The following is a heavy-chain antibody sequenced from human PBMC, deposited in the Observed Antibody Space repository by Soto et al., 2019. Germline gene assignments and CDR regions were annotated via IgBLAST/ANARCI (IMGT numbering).Heavy chain of an antibody. CDR1: GLSLSYAW. D-gene: IGHD6-19*01. CDR2: IKSKTDGGTA. J-gene: IGHJ3*02. V-gene: IGHV3-15*01. Sequence: EVQLVESGGGLVTPGGSLRLSCAASGLSLSYAWMDWVRQAHGKGLERVGRIKSKTDGGTADFAAPGKGRFSISRDDSRITLFRQGNNVDTEDTAVYYCATEICHSNGWYGGLNICGEGTMNTVSS. CDR3: ATEICHSNGWYGGLNI.